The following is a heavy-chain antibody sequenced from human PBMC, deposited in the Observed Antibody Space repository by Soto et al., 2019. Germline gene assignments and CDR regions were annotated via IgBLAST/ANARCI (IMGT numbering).Heavy chain of an antibody. CDR1: GFTFSSYA. J-gene: IGHJ4*02. V-gene: IGHV3-30-3*01. D-gene: IGHD6-13*01. Sequence: QPGGSLRLSCSASGFTFSSYAMHWVRQAPGKGLEWVAVISYDGSNKYYADSVKGRFTISRDNSKNTLYLQMNSLRAEDTAVYYCASGRAGIAAADPGFDYWGQGTLVTVSS. CDR3: ASGRAGIAAADPGFDY. CDR2: ISYDGSNK.